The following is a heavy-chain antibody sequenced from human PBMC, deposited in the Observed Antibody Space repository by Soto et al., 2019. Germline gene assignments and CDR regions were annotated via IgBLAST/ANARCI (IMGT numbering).Heavy chain of an antibody. V-gene: IGHV3-11*01. CDR1: GFTFSDYH. Sequence: QVQLVESGGDLVKPGGSLRVSCAASGFTFSDYHMRWLRQAPGKGLEWVSYISSSGSTIYYADSVKGRFTISRDNAKNSQYLQMNSLRAEDTAVYYCARGDTVTGGYGMDVWGQGTTVTVSS. CDR2: ISSSGSTI. CDR3: ARGDTVTGGYGMDV. J-gene: IGHJ6*02. D-gene: IGHD4-4*01.